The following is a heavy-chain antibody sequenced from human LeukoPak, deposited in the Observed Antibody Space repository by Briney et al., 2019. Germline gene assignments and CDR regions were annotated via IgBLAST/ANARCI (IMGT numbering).Heavy chain of an antibody. D-gene: IGHD3-3*01. J-gene: IGHJ4*02. V-gene: IGHV3-23*01. CDR1: GFTFFSYA. CDR3: VTVLTIFEVSKGPFY. CDR2: ISGSGGST. Sequence: GGSLRLSCAASGFTFFSYAMTGVRQAPGKGLEWVSGISGSGGSTYYAASVKGRFTISIDNSKNPLYLKMSSLRAEDTAVYYCVTVLTIFEVSKGPFYWGQGTLVTVSS.